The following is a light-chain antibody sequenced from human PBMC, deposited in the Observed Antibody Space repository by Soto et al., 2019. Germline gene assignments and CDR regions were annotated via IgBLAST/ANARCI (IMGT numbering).Light chain of an antibody. V-gene: IGLV2-14*01. CDR1: SSDVGGYNY. CDR3: SSYTSSSTLLI. Sequence: QSALTQPASVSGSAGQSITISCTGTSSDVGGYNYVSWYQHHPDKAPKLMIYEVSSRPSGVSYRFSGSKSGNTASLTISGLHAEDEADYYCSSYTSSSTLLIFGTGTKVTVL. CDR2: EVS. J-gene: IGLJ1*01.